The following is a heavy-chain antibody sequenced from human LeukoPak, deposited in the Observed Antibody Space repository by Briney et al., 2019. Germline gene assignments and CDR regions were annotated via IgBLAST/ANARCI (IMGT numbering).Heavy chain of an antibody. CDR3: ARDRGTTGTPDDAFDI. CDR2: MNPNSGNT. CDR1: GYTFTSYD. V-gene: IGHV1-8*03. Sequence: AASVKVSCKASGYTFTSYDINWVRQATGQGLKWMGWMNPNSGNTGYAQKFQGRVTITRNTSISTAYMELSSLRSEDTAVYYCARDRGTTGTPDDAFDIWGQGTMVTVSS. J-gene: IGHJ3*02. D-gene: IGHD1-1*01.